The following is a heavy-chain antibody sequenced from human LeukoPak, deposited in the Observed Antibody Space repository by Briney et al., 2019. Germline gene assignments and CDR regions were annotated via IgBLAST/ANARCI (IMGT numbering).Heavy chain of an antibody. J-gene: IGHJ4*02. CDR2: ISASGGST. V-gene: IGHV3-23*01. Sequence: PGGSLRLSCAVSGIGFTFSNYAMSWVRQAPGKGLEWVSAISASGGSTYHADSVKGRFTISRDNSKNTLYLQMNSLRAEDTAVYYCAKDREWELLTGVFDYWGQGTLVTVSS. CDR3: AKDREWELLTGVFDY. CDR1: GIGFTFSNYA. D-gene: IGHD1-26*01.